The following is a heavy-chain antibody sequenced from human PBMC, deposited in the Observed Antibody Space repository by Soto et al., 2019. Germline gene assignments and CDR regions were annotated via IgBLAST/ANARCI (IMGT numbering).Heavy chain of an antibody. CDR1: GSSISPFY. V-gene: IGHV4-59*01. D-gene: IGHD4-17*01. Sequence: QVQLQESGPGLVKPSETLSLTCTVSGSSISPFYWSWIRQPPGKGLEWIGNIYYTGSTKYNPSLKSRVTLSLGTSRHQLSLKLTSVTAADTAVYYCTRVGGYYGDYPNFDYWGPGTLVAVSS. CDR3: TRVGGYYGDYPNFDY. CDR2: IYYTGST. J-gene: IGHJ4*02.